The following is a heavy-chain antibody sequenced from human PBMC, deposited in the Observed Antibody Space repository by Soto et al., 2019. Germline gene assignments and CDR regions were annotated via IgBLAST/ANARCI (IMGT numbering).Heavy chain of an antibody. CDR3: ASGACSGECYSDY. J-gene: IGHJ4*02. Sequence: QVHLVQSGAEVKKPGASVKISCKASGYTYTNYYMHWVRQAPGQGLEWMGIINLSSGSPSYAQRFQGGVTMTRDTSTTTVYMELSSLRSEDTGVYYCASGACSGECYSDYWGQGTLVTVSS. D-gene: IGHD2-21*01. V-gene: IGHV1-46*01. CDR2: INLSSGSP. CDR1: GYTYTNYY.